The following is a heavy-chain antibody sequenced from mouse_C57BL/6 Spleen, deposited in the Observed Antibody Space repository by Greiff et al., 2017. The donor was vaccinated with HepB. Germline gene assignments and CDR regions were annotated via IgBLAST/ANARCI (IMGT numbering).Heavy chain of an antibody. CDR1: GYTFTSYW. V-gene: IGHV1-52*01. J-gene: IGHJ2*01. CDR2: IDPSDSET. CDR3: ARYSSGYLFDY. D-gene: IGHD3-2*02. Sequence: QVQLQQPGAELVRPGSSVKLSCKASGYTFTSYWMHWVKQRPIQGLEWIGNIDPSDSETHYNQKFKDKATLTVDKSSSTAYMQLSSLTSEDSAVYYFARYSSGYLFDYWGQGTTLTVSS.